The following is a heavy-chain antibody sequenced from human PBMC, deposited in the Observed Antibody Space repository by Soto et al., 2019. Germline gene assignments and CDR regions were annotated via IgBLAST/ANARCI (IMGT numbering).Heavy chain of an antibody. Sequence: LSLTCAVSGGSISSGGYSWSWIRQPPGKGLEWIGYIYHSGSTYYNPSLKSRVTISVDRSKNQFSLKLSSVTAADTAVYYCARGYSSSPNWFDPWGQGTLVTVSS. CDR1: GGSISSGGYS. J-gene: IGHJ5*02. D-gene: IGHD6-13*01. CDR3: ARGYSSSPNWFDP. CDR2: IYHSGST. V-gene: IGHV4-30-2*01.